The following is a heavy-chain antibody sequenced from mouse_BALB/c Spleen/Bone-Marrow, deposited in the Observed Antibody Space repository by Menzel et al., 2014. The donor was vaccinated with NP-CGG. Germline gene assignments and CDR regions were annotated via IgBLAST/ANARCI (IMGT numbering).Heavy chain of an antibody. CDR2: IDPSDSYT. D-gene: IGHD2-1*01. Sequence: QVHVKQSGAELVKPGASAKLSCKASGYTFTSYWMHWVKQRPGQGLEWIGEIDPSDSYTNYNQKFKGKATLTVDKSSSTAYMQLSSLTSEDSAVYYCARGLYGNSGYWGQGTTLTVSS. V-gene: IGHV1-69*02. CDR3: ARGLYGNSGY. CDR1: GYTFTSYW. J-gene: IGHJ2*01.